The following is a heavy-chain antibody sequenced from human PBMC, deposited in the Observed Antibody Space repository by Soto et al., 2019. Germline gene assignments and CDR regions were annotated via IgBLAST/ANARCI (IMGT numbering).Heavy chain of an antibody. Sequence: SETLSLTCAVSGGSISSSNWWSWVRQPPGKGLEWIGEIYHSGSTNYNPSLKSRVTISVDKSKNQFSLKLSSVTAADTAIYFCARYFSGSINGFDPWGQGTLVTVSS. J-gene: IGHJ5*02. CDR2: IYHSGST. D-gene: IGHD2-15*01. CDR3: ARYFSGSINGFDP. CDR1: GGSISSSNW. V-gene: IGHV4-4*02.